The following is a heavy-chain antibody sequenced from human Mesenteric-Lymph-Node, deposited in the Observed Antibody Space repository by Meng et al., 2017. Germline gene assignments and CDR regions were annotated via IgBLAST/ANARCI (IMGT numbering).Heavy chain of an antibody. Sequence: ASAKVSCKASGYTFISYGISWVRQAPGQGLEWMGWISAYNGNTNYAQKLQGRVTMTTDTSTSTAYMELRSLRSDDTAVYYCARASYDFWSGYYYWFDPWGQGTLVTVSS. V-gene: IGHV1-18*01. J-gene: IGHJ5*02. CDR2: ISAYNGNT. CDR3: ARASYDFWSGYYYWFDP. D-gene: IGHD3-3*01. CDR1: GYTFISYG.